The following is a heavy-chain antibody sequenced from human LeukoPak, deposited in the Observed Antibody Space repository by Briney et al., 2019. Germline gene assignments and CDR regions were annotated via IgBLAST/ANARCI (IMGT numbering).Heavy chain of an antibody. Sequence: GGSLRLSCTASGFMFSSYWMKWVRQAPGKGLEWVANIKFDGSETYYVDSVKGRVTISRDNAKNSLCLQMNSLRTEDTAVYYCARAPVGYYKAFDIWRPGTMVTVSS. CDR1: GFMFSSYW. CDR3: ARAPVGYYKAFDI. CDR2: IKFDGSET. J-gene: IGHJ3*02. V-gene: IGHV3-7*05. D-gene: IGHD1-26*01.